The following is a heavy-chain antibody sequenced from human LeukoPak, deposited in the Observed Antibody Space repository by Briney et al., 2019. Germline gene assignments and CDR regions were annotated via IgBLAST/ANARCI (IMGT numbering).Heavy chain of an antibody. Sequence: GESLKTSCQALGYIYWIGWVRQLPGKGLEWIGIIYPGDSDTRYSPSFQGQVTISADKSISTAYLQWSSLKASDTAIYYCARPHYGDHGRLLWGQGTQVTVSS. CDR1: GYIYW. CDR2: IYPGDSDT. CDR3: ARPHYGDHGRLL. D-gene: IGHD4-17*01. V-gene: IGHV5-51*01. J-gene: IGHJ4*02.